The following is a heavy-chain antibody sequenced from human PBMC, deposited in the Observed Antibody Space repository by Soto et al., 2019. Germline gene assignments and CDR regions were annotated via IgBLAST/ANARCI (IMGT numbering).Heavy chain of an antibody. Sequence: SVKVSCKASGGTFSSYAISWVRQAPGQGLEWMGGIIPIFGTANYAQKFQGRVTITADESTSTAYMELSSLRSEDTAVYYCAGRVVPAASWFDPWGQGTLVTVSS. J-gene: IGHJ5*02. CDR2: IIPIFGTA. CDR3: AGRVVPAASWFDP. D-gene: IGHD2-2*01. V-gene: IGHV1-69*13. CDR1: GGTFSSYA.